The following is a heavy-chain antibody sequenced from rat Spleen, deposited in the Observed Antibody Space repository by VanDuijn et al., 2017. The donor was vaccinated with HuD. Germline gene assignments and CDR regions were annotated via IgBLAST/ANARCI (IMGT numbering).Heavy chain of an antibody. J-gene: IGHJ3*01. CDR3: ATAGSRISRFAY. V-gene: IGHV5-19*01. CDR2: ISPSGGIT. CDR1: GFTLSNYG. D-gene: IGHD2-7*01. Sequence: EVQLVESGGGLVQPGRSLKLSCAASGFTLSNYGMHWIRQAPTKGLEWVASISPSGGITDYRDSVKGRFAISRDTAKSTLYLQMDSLGSEEPATYYCATAGSRISRFAYWGQGTLVTVSS.